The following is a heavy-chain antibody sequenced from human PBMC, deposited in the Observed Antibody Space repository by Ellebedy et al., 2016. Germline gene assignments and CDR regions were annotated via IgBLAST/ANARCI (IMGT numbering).Heavy chain of an antibody. Sequence: GESLKISXAASGFTFSSYAMSWVRQAPGKGLEWVSTISAGSDITRFADSVKGRFTVSRDNSKNTVYLQMNNVRAEDTAMYYCRHGHYADYWGQGTLVTVSS. D-gene: IGHD3/OR15-3a*01. CDR3: RHGHYADY. CDR2: ISAGSDIT. CDR1: GFTFSSYA. J-gene: IGHJ4*02. V-gene: IGHV3-23*01.